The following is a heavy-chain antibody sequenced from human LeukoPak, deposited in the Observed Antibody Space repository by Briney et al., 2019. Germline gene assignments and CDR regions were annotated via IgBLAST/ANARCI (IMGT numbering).Heavy chain of an antibody. Sequence: PGGALRLSCAASGFIFNTYAIHWLRQAAGQGLEWVALIWHDGSNKFYSNSVRGQFTISRDNSKNTVYIQMNNVRPEDKAVYYCAREIFGSGSDPDFWGQGTLVTVSS. CDR2: IWHDGSNK. D-gene: IGHD3-10*01. V-gene: IGHV3-33*01. J-gene: IGHJ4*02. CDR3: AREIFGSGSDPDF. CDR1: GFIFNTYA.